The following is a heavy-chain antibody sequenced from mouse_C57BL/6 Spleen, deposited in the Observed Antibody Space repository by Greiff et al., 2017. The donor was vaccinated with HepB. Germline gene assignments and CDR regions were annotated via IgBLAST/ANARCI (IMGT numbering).Heavy chain of an antibody. Sequence: QVQLKQSGAELVMPGASVKLSCKASGYTFTSYWMHWVKQRPGQGLEWIGEIDPSDSYTNYNQKFKGKSTLTVDKSSSTAYMQLSSLTSEDSAVYYCAKGDYYGSSYCAMDYWGQGTSVTVSS. CDR1: GYTFTSYW. CDR2: IDPSDSYT. J-gene: IGHJ4*01. D-gene: IGHD1-1*01. CDR3: AKGDYYGSSYCAMDY. V-gene: IGHV1-69*01.